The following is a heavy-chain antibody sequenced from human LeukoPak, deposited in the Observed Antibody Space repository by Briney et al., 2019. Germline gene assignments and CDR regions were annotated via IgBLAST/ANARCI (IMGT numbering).Heavy chain of an antibody. V-gene: IGHV4-38-2*02. CDR1: GYTFTAYY. CDR3: ARDGYNLRDFDY. D-gene: IGHD5-24*01. J-gene: IGHJ4*02. CDR2: IYYSGST. Sequence: SCKGSGYTFTAYYMHWVRQAPGQGLEWIGSIYYSGSTYYNPSLKSRVTISVDTSKNQFSLKLSSVTAADTAVYYCARDGYNLRDFDYWGQGTLVTVSS.